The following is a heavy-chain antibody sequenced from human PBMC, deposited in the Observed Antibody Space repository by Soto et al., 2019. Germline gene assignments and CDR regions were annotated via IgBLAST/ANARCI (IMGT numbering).Heavy chain of an antibody. D-gene: IGHD3-16*02. CDR2: INHSGST. J-gene: IGHJ3*01. V-gene: IGHV4-34*01. CDR3: ARAPPSYDYVWGSYRPDAFDV. CDR1: GGSFSNHY. Sequence: QVQQQQWGAGLLKPSETLSLTCAVYGGSFSNHYWSWIRQPPGKGLEWIGEINHSGSTNYNPSLKSRFTISVDTSKNQFSLKLSSVTAADTAVYYCARAPPSYDYVWGSYRPDAFDVWGQGTMVTVSS.